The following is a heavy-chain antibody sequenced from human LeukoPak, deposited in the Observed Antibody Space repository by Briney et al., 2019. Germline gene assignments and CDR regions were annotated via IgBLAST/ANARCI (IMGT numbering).Heavy chain of an antibody. CDR1: GDSISSSSYY. V-gene: IGHV4-39*06. Sequence: PSETLSLTCSVSGDSISSSSYYWGWIRQAPGKGLEWIGSAYYIGITYHNPSLRSRVTISVDTSKNQFTLKMTSVSAADTAVYYCVRDVGQLWAWGQGTQVTVSS. J-gene: IGHJ5*02. CDR3: VRDVGQLWA. CDR2: AYYIGIT. D-gene: IGHD5-18*01.